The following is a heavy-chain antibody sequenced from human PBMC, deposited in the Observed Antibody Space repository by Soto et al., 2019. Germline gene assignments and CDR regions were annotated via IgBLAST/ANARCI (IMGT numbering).Heavy chain of an antibody. V-gene: IGHV3-30-3*01. CDR2: ISYDGSNK. Sequence: QVQLVESGGGVVQPGRSLRLSCAASGFTFSSYAMHWVRQAPGKGLEWVAVISYDGSNKYYADSVKGRFTISRDNSKNTLYLQMNSLRAEDTAXYYCARSYWYFDLWGRGTLVTVSS. CDR1: GFTFSSYA. J-gene: IGHJ2*01. CDR3: ARSYWYFDL.